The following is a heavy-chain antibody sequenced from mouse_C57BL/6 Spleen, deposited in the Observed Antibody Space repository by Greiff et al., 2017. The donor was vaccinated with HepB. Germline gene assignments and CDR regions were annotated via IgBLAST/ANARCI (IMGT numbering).Heavy chain of an antibody. D-gene: IGHD2-4*01. CDR1: GYTFTDYE. CDR3: TRSYDYDDAMDY. J-gene: IGHJ4*01. CDR2: IDPETGGT. Sequence: QVQLQQSGAELVRPGASVTLSCKASGYTFTDYEIHWVKQTPVHGLEWIGAIDPETGGTAYNQKFKGKAILTADKSSSTAYMELRSLTSEDSAVYYCTRSYDYDDAMDYWGQGTSVTVSS. V-gene: IGHV1-15*01.